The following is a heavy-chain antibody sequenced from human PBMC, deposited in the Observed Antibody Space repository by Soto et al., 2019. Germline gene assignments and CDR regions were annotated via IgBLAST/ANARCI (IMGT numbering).Heavy chain of an antibody. J-gene: IGHJ4*02. CDR1: GGSIHSGGYY. CDR3: ARGRSGAAGTFDY. Sequence: VQLQESGPGLVTPSQTLSLTCTVSGGSIHSGGYYWTWIRQYPGQGLEWIGYIYTIENTYYNPSLASRVTLSEDRSKNQFSLRLTSVTAADTAVYYCARGRSGAAGTFDYWGQGALVTVSS. V-gene: IGHV4-31*03. CDR2: IYTIENT. D-gene: IGHD6-13*01.